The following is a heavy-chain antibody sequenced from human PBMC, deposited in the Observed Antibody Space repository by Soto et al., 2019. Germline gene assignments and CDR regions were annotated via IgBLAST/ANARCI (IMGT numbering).Heavy chain of an antibody. CDR3: ARDLGGWPDY. Sequence: GAAVKASCKASGYTFTSYAMHWVRQAPGQRLEWMGWINAGNGNTKYSQKFQGRVTITRDTSASTAYMELSSLRSEDTAVYYCARDLGGWPDYWGQGTLVTVLL. V-gene: IGHV1-3*01. CDR1: GYTFTSYA. J-gene: IGHJ4*02. D-gene: IGHD2-15*01. CDR2: INAGNGNT.